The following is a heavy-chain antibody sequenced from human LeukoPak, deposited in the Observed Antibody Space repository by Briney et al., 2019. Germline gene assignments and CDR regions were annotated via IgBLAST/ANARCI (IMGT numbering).Heavy chain of an antibody. CDR3: ARHVGTGSYPPYTYYYGMDV. D-gene: IGHD1-26*01. Sequence: PSETLSLTCTVSGGSISSSNYHWGWIRQPPGKGLEWIGSMSYSGSTYNNPSLKSRVTISIDTSNNQFSLKVSSVTAADTAVYYCARHVGTGSYPPYTYYYGMDVWGQGTTVTVSS. CDR1: GGSISSSNYH. CDR2: MSYSGST. V-gene: IGHV4-39*01. J-gene: IGHJ6*02.